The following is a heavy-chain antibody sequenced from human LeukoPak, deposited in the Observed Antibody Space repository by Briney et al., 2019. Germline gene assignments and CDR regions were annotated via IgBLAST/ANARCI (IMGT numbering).Heavy chain of an antibody. CDR1: GGLFSGYY. Sequence: SETLSLTCAVYGGLFSGYYWSWIRQLPGKGLEWIGEINHSGSTNYNPSLKSRVTISVDTSKNQFSLKLSSVTAADTAVYYCARSPGGMDVWGQGTTVTVSS. CDR2: INHSGST. V-gene: IGHV4-34*01. D-gene: IGHD1-1*01. J-gene: IGHJ6*02. CDR3: ARSPGGMDV.